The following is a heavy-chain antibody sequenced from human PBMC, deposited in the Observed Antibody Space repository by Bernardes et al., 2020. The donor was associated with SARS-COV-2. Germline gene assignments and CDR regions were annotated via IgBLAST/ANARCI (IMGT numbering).Heavy chain of an antibody. D-gene: IGHD4-17*01. CDR3: ARHRTTVTVGYFDY. CDR2: IYYSGST. CDR1: GGSISSSSYY. J-gene: IGHJ4*02. Sequence: SETLSLTCTVSGGSISSSSYYWGWIRQPPGKGLEWIGSIYYSGSTYYNPSLKSRVTISVDTSKNQFSLKLSSVTAADTAVYYCARHRTTVTVGYFDYWGQGTLVTVSS. V-gene: IGHV4-39*01.